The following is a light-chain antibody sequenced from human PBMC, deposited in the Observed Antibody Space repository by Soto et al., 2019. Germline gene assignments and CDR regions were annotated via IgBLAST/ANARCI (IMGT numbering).Light chain of an antibody. Sequence: DIQMTQSPCTLSLSLGERVTLTCRASQTISSWLAWYQQKPGKAPKLLIYKASTLKSGVPSRFSGSGSGTDFTLTISSLQPDDFAAYYCQQYNSYSHAFGEGTKVDI. J-gene: IGKJ1*01. CDR1: QTISSW. CDR3: QQYNSYSHA. CDR2: KAS. V-gene: IGKV1-5*03.